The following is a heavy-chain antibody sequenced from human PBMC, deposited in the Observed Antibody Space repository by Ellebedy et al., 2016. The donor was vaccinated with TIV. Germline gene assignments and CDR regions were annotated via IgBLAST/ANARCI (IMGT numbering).Heavy chain of an antibody. J-gene: IGHJ3*02. CDR1: GFTFTDYA. V-gene: IGHV3-23*01. D-gene: IGHD6-19*01. Sequence: PGGSLRLSCAASGFTFTDYAMNWVRQAPGKGLEWVSAISGSGDTTYYADSVKGRFTISRDNSQDTVHLQMNSLRAEDTAVYYCTKRGVGWAAFDIWGPGTMVTVSS. CDR3: TKRGVGWAAFDI. CDR2: ISGSGDTT.